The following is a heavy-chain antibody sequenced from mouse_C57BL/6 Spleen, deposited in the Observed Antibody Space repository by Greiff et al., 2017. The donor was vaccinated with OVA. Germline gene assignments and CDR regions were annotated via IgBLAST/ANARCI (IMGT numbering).Heavy chain of an antibody. D-gene: IGHD2-12*01. J-gene: IGHJ3*01. Sequence: EVQLVESGGGLVKPGGSLKLSCAASGFTFSDYGMHWVRQAPEKGLEWVAYISSGSSTIYYADTVKGRFTISRDNAKNTLFLQMTSLRSEDTAMYYCAPYDSWFAYWGQGTLVTVSA. V-gene: IGHV5-17*01. CDR1: GFTFSDYG. CDR2: ISSGSSTI. CDR3: APYDSWFAY.